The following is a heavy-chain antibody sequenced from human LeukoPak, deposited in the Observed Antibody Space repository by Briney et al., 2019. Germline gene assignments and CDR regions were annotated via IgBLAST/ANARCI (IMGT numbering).Heavy chain of an antibody. D-gene: IGHD3-10*01. J-gene: IGHJ4*02. CDR3: ATHPGDYWFGYLQL. V-gene: IGHV3-7*01. CDR1: GFTFSSYW. CDR2: IKHDGSDK. Sequence: GGSLRLSCAASGFTFSSYWMSWVRQAPGKGLEWVAHIKHDGSDKYYVDSVKGRFTVSRDNAKNSLCLQMSSLRAEDTAVYYCATHPGDYWFGYLQLWGQGTLVTVSS.